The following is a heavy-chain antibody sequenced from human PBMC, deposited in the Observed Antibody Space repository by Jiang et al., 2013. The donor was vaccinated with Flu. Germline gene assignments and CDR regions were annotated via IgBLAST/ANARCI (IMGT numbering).Heavy chain of an antibody. Sequence: TLSLTCTVSGGSISSYYWSWIRQPPGKGLEWIGYIYYSGSTNYNPSLKSRVTISVDTSKNQFSLKLSSVTAADTAVYYCARDLSVAHWYFDLWGPWHPGHCLL. D-gene: IGHD6-19*01. CDR1: GGSISSYY. CDR2: IYYSGST. J-gene: IGHJ2*01. V-gene: IGHV4-59*01. CDR3: ARDLSVAHWYFDL.